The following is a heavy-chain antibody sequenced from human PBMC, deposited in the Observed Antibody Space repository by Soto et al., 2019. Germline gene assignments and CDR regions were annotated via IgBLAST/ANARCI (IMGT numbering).Heavy chain of an antibody. CDR1: GFTFTNYG. CDR2: IWYDGINK. D-gene: IGHD3-3*01. V-gene: IGHV3-33*01. J-gene: IGHJ4*02. Sequence: QEQLVESGGGVAQPGRSLRLSCAASGFTFTNYGMQWVRQAPGKGLEWVAVIWYDGINKHYAESVKGRFSITRDNSKNTLYLQMNSLRVEDTAVDHWARVDPYYGSDFWGQGTLVTVSS. CDR3: ARVDPYYGSDF.